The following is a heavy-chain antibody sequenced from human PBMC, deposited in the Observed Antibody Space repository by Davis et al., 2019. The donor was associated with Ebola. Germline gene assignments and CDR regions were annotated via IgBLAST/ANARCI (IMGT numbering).Heavy chain of an antibody. Sequence: ASVKVSCKASGYTFNSHGISWVRQAPGQGLEWMAWISAYNGHTNYAQKFQGRLTLTTDTSTSTVYMELRSLTSNDTAEYYCARGRNGGWDFDYWGQGTRVTVSS. CDR3: ARGRNGGWDFDY. CDR1: GYTFNSHG. D-gene: IGHD6-19*01. CDR2: ISAYNGHT. J-gene: IGHJ4*02. V-gene: IGHV1-18*01.